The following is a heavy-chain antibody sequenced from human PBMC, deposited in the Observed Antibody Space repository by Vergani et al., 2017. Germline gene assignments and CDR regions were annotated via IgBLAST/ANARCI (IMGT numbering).Heavy chain of an antibody. J-gene: IGHJ6*02. V-gene: IGHV3-74*01. Sequence: EVQLVESGGGLVQPGGSLRLSCAASGFTFSSYWMHWVRHAPGKGLVWVSRINSDGSSTSYADSVKGRFTISRDNAKNTLDLQMNSLRAEDTAVYYCARWRIGSSGKNYYYCGIDVWGQGTTVTVSS. D-gene: IGHD6-19*01. CDR3: ARWRIGSSGKNYYYCGIDV. CDR2: INSDGSST. CDR1: GFTFSSYW.